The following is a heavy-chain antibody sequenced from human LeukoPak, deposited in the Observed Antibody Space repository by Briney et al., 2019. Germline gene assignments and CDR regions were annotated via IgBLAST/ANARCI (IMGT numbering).Heavy chain of an antibody. Sequence: GGSLRLSCAASGFTFSSYGMHWVRQAPGKGLEWVALIRYDGSNKYYADSVKGRFTISRDNSKNTLYLQMNSLRAEDTAVYYCAKDQGGSYYLYDAFDIWGQGTMVTVSS. CDR3: AKDQGGSYYLYDAFDI. D-gene: IGHD1-26*01. CDR1: GFTFSSYG. V-gene: IGHV3-30*02. J-gene: IGHJ3*02. CDR2: IRYDGSNK.